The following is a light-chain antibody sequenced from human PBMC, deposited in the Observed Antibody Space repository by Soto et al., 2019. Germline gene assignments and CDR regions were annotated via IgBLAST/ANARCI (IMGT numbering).Light chain of an antibody. V-gene: IGKV1-39*01. CDR2: ASS. J-gene: IGKJ1*01. CDR3: QQSYSNHRT. CDR1: QSIISY. Sequence: DIQMTQSPSSLSASVGDRFTITCRASQSIISYLTWYQQKPGKAPKLLIYASSSLQSGVPSRFSGSGSGTDFTLTISSLQPEDFATYYCQQSYSNHRTFGQGTKVDIK.